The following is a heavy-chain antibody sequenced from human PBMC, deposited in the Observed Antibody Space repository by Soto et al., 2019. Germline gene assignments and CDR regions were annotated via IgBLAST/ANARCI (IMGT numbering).Heavy chain of an antibody. CDR1: GFTFSSYG. V-gene: IGHV3-33*01. J-gene: IGHJ6*02. D-gene: IGHD5-12*01. CDR3: ARDGSWYSYYGMDV. CDR2: IWYDGSNK. Sequence: GGSLRLSCAASGFTFSSYGMHWVRQAPGKGLEWVAVIWYDGSNKYYADSVKGRFTISRDNSKNTLYLQMNSLRAEDTAVYYCARDGSWYSYYGMDVWGQGTTVTVSS.